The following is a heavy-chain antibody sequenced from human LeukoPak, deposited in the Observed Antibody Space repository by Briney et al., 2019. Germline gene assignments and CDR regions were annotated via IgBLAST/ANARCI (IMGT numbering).Heavy chain of an antibody. J-gene: IGHJ4*02. Sequence: SETLSLACAVYGGSFSGYYWSWICQPPGKGLEWIGEINHSGSTNYNPSLKSRVTISVDTSKNQFSLKLSSVTAADTAVYYCARGSPKRITIFGVVTVLRYYFDYWGQGTLVTVSS. V-gene: IGHV4-34*01. CDR1: GGSFSGYY. D-gene: IGHD3-3*01. CDR2: INHSGST. CDR3: ARGSPKRITIFGVVTVLRYYFDY.